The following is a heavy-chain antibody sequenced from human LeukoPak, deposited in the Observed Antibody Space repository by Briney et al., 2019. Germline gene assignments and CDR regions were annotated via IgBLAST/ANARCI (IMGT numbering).Heavy chain of an antibody. J-gene: IGHJ4*02. CDR3: ARHVFHMVRTYHFDY. CDR2: IYPDDSDT. D-gene: IGHD4/OR15-4a*01. CDR1: GYSFTSYW. V-gene: IGHV5-51*01. Sequence: GESLKISCKGSGYSFTSYWIGWVRQMPGKGLEWMGIIYPDDSDTRYSPSFQGQVTISADKSISTAYLQWSSLKASDTAMYYCARHVFHMVRTYHFDYWGQGTLVTVSS.